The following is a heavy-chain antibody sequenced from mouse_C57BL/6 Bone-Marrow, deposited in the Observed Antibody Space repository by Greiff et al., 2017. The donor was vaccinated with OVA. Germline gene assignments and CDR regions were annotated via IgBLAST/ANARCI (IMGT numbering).Heavy chain of an antibody. CDR1: GYTFTDYN. V-gene: IGHV1-18*01. CDR2: INPNNGGT. J-gene: IGHJ4*01. CDR3: ARFSLWGLRRTGDMDY. D-gene: IGHD2-4*01. Sequence: EVQLQQSGPELVKPGASVKIPCKASGYTFTDYNMDWVKQSHGKSLEWIGDINPNNGGTIYNQKFKGKATLTVDKSSSTAYMELRSLTSEDTAVYYCARFSLWGLRRTGDMDYWGQGTSVTVSS.